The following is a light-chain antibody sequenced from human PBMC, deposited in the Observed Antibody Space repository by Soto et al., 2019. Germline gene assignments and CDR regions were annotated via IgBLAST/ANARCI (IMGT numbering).Light chain of an antibody. CDR1: QSVSSSY. Sequence: EVVLTQSPATLSLSXXXXXXXXXXXSQSVSSSYLAWYQQKPGQAPRLLIYGASSRATGIPDRFSGSGSGTDFTLTISRLEPEDFAVYYCQQYGRSPTTFGQGTKVDIK. CDR3: QQYGRSPTT. J-gene: IGKJ1*01. V-gene: IGKV3-20*01. CDR2: GAS.